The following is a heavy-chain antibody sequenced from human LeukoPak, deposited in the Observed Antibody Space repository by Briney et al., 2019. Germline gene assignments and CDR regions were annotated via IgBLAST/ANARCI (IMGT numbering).Heavy chain of an antibody. CDR3: ARNGAYNLDY. Sequence: SETPSLTCSLSGCSISNDNWWSWVRQPPGKGLEWIGEIFHSGSTNYNPSLKSRLTISLDKSKNQFSLKLNSVTAADTAVYYCARNGAYNLDYWGQGTLVTVSS. CDR2: IFHSGST. J-gene: IGHJ4*02. CDR1: GCSISNDNW. D-gene: IGHD1-14*01. V-gene: IGHV4-4*02.